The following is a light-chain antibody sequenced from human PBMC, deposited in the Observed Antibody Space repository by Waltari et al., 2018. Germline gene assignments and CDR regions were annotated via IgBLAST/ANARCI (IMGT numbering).Light chain of an antibody. CDR2: GAS. CDR1: QNVYTN. J-gene: IGKJ1*01. V-gene: IGKV3-15*01. CDR3: QQYMNWPRT. Sequence: EIVMTQSPATLSVSPGERATLSCRASQNVYTNLAWYQQKPGQAPTLLIYGASTRATDIAARFSGSGSGTEFTLTISSLESEDFAIFYCQQYMNWPRTFGQGTKVEIK.